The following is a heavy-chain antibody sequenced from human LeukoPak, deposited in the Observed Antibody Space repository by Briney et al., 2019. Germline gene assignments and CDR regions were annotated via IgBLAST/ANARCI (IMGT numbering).Heavy chain of an antibody. V-gene: IGHV7-4-1*02. J-gene: IGHJ4*02. CDR1: GYSFTSYA. CDR3: ARVAEYSSGWYDPFNY. D-gene: IGHD6-19*01. CDR2: INTNTGNP. Sequence: ASVKVSCKASGYSFTSYAMNWVRQAPGQGLEWMGWINTNTGNPTYAQGFTGRCVFSLDTSVSTAYLQISSLKAEDTAVYSCARVAEYSSGWYDPFNYWGQGTLVTVSS.